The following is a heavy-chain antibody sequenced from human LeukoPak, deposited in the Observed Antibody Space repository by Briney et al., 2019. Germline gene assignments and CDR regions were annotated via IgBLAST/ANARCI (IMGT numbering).Heavy chain of an antibody. D-gene: IGHD6-6*01. Sequence: GGSLRLSCAASGFTVSSNYMSWVRQAPGKGLEWVSAISGSGGSTYYADSVKGRFTISRDNSKNTLYLQMNSLRAEDTAVYYCAKGSSSSQILYNWFDPWGQGTLVTVSS. CDR2: ISGSGGST. CDR1: GFTVSSNY. CDR3: AKGSSSSQILYNWFDP. V-gene: IGHV3-23*01. J-gene: IGHJ5*02.